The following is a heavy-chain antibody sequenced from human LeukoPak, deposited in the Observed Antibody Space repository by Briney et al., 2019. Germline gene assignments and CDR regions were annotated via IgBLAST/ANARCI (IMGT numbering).Heavy chain of an antibody. V-gene: IGHV4-38-2*01. CDR3: ARFRDPYF. Sequence: SETLSLTCAVSGYSISSGFYWGWIRQSPGKGLEWIGSIFHSGLAHSNPSLKSRVTISVDTSKNQLSLKLSSVTAADTAVYYCARFRDPYFWGRGTQVTVSS. J-gene: IGHJ2*01. CDR2: IFHSGLA. CDR1: GYSISSGFY. D-gene: IGHD5-24*01.